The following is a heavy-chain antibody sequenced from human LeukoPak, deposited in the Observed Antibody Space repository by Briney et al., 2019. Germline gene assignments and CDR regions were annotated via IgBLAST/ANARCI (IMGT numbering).Heavy chain of an antibody. J-gene: IGHJ5*02. Sequence: APVKVSCKASGYTFTAFFMHWVRQAPGQGLEWMGWIDPNSGGTNYAQKFQGRVTMTRDTSISTAYMALSRLRSDDTAVYYCARGPTYNRNPFDPWGQGTLVTVSS. D-gene: IGHD1-14*01. CDR2: IDPNSGGT. CDR1: GYTFTAFF. V-gene: IGHV1-2*02. CDR3: ARGPTYNRNPFDP.